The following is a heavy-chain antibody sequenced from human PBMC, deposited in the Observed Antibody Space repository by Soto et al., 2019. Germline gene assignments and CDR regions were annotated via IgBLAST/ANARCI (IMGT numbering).Heavy chain of an antibody. D-gene: IGHD2-8*01. CDR3: ARDPLVEMVYAIEDV. CDR1: GFTFSSYS. V-gene: IGHV3-21*01. Sequence: GGSLRLSCAASGFTFSSYSMNWVRQAPGKGLEWVSSISSSSSYIYYADSVKGRFTISRDNAKNSLYLQMNSLRAEDTAVYYCARDPLVEMVYAIEDVWGQGTTVTVSS. CDR2: ISSSSSYI. J-gene: IGHJ6*02.